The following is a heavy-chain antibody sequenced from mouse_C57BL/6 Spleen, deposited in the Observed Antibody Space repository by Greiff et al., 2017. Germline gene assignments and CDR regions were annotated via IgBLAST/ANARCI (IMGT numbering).Heavy chain of an antibody. CDR2: IWRDGST. CDR3: ARQGRMEYFDV. V-gene: IGHV2-6-1*01. J-gene: IGHJ1*03. CDR1: GFSLTSYG. Sequence: QVQLKESGPGLVAPSQSLSITCTVSGFSLTSYGVHWVRQPPGKGLEWLVVIWRDGSTTYNSAHNSRRSIIKDHSKSQVFLKMNSIQTDYTAMYYCARQGRMEYFDVWGTGTTVTVSS.